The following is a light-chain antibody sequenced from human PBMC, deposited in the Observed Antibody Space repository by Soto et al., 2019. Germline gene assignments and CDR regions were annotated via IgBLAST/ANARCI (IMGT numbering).Light chain of an antibody. Sequence: SYELTQPPSVSVAPGQTATVTCGENKIGSKSVHWYQQKPGQAPVLVVYDNSDRPSGIPGRFSGSNSGSTATLTISRVEAGDEADYYWQLWDSITDRYVFGTGTKVTVL. CDR3: QLWDSITDRYV. V-gene: IGLV3-21*02. CDR1: KIGSKS. CDR2: DNS. J-gene: IGLJ1*01.